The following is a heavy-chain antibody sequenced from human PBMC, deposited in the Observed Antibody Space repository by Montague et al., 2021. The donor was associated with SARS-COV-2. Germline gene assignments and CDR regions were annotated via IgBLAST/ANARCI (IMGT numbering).Heavy chain of an antibody. J-gene: IGHJ3*02. V-gene: IGHV4-39*01. CDR2: IYHRVST. D-gene: IGHD1-26*01. CDR3: ARVKWELSVGNVFDI. CDR1: GGSISSSSYY. Sequence: SETLSLTCTVSGGSISSSSYYWSWIRQPPGKGLEWMGSIYHRVSTFYNPSRKSLVSMSVDTSKNQFSLKLSPVTAADTAMYYGARVKWELSVGNVFDIWGQGTVVTVSS.